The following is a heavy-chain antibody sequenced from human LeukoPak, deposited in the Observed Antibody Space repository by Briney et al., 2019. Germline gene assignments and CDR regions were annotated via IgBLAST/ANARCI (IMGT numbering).Heavy chain of an antibody. D-gene: IGHD3-10*01. J-gene: IGHJ4*02. CDR2: INPNSGGT. CDR1: GYTFTGYY. CDR3: ARDPTGSGTFYDSPFDY. V-gene: IGHV1-2*02. Sequence: ASVKVSCKASGYTFTGYYMHWVRQAPGQGLEWMGWINPNSGGTNYAQKFQGRVTMTRGTSISTAYMELSRLRSDDTAVYYCARDPTGSGTFYDSPFDYWGQGTLVTVSS.